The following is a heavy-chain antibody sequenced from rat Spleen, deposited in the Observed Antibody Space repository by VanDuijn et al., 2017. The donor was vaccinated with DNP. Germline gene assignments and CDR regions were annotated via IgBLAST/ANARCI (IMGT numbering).Heavy chain of an antibody. D-gene: IGHD1-3*01. CDR3: VRRDGSYYFDY. J-gene: IGHJ2*01. Sequence: EVQLVESGGGLVQPGNSLKLSCADSGFTFSDYAMAWVRQSPKKALEWVASIIYDGTTTYYRDSVKGRFTISRDNAKNTLYLQMDSLRSEETATYYCVRRDGSYYFDYWGQGVMVTVSS. CDR1: GFTFSDYA. CDR2: IIYDGTTT. V-gene: IGHV5-17*01.